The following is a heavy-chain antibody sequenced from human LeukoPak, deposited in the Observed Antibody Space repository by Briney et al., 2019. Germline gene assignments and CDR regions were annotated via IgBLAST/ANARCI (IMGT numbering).Heavy chain of an antibody. CDR2: IKEDGSEK. V-gene: IGHV3-7*01. J-gene: IGHJ4*02. D-gene: IGHD5-12*01. CDR1: GFTFSTYW. Sequence: GGSLRLSCAASGFTFSTYWMTWVRQAPGKGLEWVANIKEDGSEKNYVDSVKGRFTISRDNAKNSQYLQMNSLRAEDTAVYYCARVVYSGAKSDYWGQGTLVTVSS. CDR3: ARVVYSGAKSDY.